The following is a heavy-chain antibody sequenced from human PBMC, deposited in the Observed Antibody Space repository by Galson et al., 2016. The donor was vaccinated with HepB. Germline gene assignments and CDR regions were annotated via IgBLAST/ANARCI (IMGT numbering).Heavy chain of an antibody. J-gene: IGHJ4*02. D-gene: IGHD6-13*01. CDR2: IYHGGNT. CDR3: ARHLLAPGTRGFDF. Sequence: SETLSLTCAVSGGSITNYRWWSWVRQPPGKGLEWIWEIYHGGNTNYNTSLKSRVTISVDKSRNQLSLDLSSLTAADTAVYYCARHLLAPGTRGFDFWGPGTLVTVSS. V-gene: IGHV4-4*02. CDR1: GGSITNYRW.